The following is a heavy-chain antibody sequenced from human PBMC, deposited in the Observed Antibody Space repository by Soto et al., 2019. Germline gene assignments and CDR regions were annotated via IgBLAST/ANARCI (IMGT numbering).Heavy chain of an antibody. CDR1: GFTFSIYA. J-gene: IGHJ6*02. CDR3: ATHLYDDVVVAYGMDV. V-gene: IGHV3-23*01. Sequence: GGSLRLSCAASGFTFSIYAISWVRQAPGKGLEWLSAISTSGDKTYYADSVEGRFTISRDNSKNTLYLQMNSLRVDDTAVYYCATHLYDDVVVAYGMDVWGQGTTVTVSS. D-gene: IGHD3-22*01. CDR2: ISTSGDKT.